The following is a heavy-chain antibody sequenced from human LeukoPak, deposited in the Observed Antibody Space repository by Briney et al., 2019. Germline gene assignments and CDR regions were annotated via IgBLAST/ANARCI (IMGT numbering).Heavy chain of an antibody. CDR2: IFYSGST. Sequence: SETLSLTCTVSGGSISSRSYYWSWIRQPPGKGLEWIGNIFYSGSTYYNPSLKSRVTIIVDTSKNQFSLKLSSVTAADTAVYYCARPYDSSGYFYPWGQGTLVTVSS. J-gene: IGHJ5*02. D-gene: IGHD3-22*01. V-gene: IGHV4-39*01. CDR1: GGSISSRSYY. CDR3: ARPYDSSGYFYP.